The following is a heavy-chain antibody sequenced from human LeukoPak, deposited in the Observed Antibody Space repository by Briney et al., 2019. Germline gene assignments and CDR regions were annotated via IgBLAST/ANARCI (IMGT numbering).Heavy chain of an antibody. CDR1: GGSISSFSGY. J-gene: IGHJ1*01. Sequence: SETLSLTCTVSGGSISSFSGYWSWIRQPPGKGLEWIGEINHSGSTNYNPSLKSRVTISVDSSKNQFSLKLSSVTAADTAVYYCARGLPPEYFQHWGQGTLVTVSS. CDR2: INHSGST. V-gene: IGHV4-39*07. CDR3: ARGLPPEYFQH.